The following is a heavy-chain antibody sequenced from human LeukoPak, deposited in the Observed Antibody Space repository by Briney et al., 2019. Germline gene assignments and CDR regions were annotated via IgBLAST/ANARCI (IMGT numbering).Heavy chain of an antibody. CDR3: ATTGTDYDFWSGNSNPFDY. D-gene: IGHD3-3*01. Sequence: SETLSLTCTVSGGSISSSSYYWGWIRQPPGKGLEWIGSIYYSGSTSFNPSLKSRVTISVDTSTNQFSLKLSSVTAADTAVYYCATTGTDYDFWSGNSNPFDYWGQGTLVTVSS. V-gene: IGHV4-39*01. J-gene: IGHJ4*02. CDR1: GGSISSSSYY. CDR2: IYYSGST.